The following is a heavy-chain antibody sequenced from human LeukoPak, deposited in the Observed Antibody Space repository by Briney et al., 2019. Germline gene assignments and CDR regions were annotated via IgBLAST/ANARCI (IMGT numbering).Heavy chain of an antibody. V-gene: IGHV1-2*02. CDR1: GYTFTGYY. CDR2: INPNSGGT. D-gene: IGHD3-16*02. CDR3: ARDLTLMITFGGVIVPGY. J-gene: IGHJ4*02. Sequence: GASVKVSCKASGYTFTGYYMHWVRQAPGQGLEWMGWINPNSGGTNYAQKFQGRVTMTRDTSISTAYMELSRLRSDDTAVYSCARDLTLMITFGGVIVPGYWGQGTLVTVPS.